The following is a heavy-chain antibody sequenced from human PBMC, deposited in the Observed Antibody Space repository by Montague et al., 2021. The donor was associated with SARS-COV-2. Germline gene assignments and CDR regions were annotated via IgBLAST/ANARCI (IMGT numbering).Heavy chain of an antibody. CDR1: GGSISSSTYY. CDR3: ATQEDPSGWIPGPFDF. D-gene: IGHD6-19*01. CDR2: MDYRGST. V-gene: IGHV4-39*01. Sequence: SETLSLTCTVSGGSISSSTYYWAWIRKPPGKGLAWIGCMDYRGSTYSNTSLKSRGFISVDTTKKQLSLTLTSVTAADTAVYYCATQEDPSGWIPGPFDFWGTGTL. J-gene: IGHJ4*03.